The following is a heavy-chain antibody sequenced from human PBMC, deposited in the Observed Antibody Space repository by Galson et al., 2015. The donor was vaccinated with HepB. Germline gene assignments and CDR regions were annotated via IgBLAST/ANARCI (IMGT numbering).Heavy chain of an antibody. CDR2: IHPGDSDT. D-gene: IGHD5-24*01. CDR3: ARRGDGYNSWSFDY. Sequence: QSGAEVKKPGESLKISCEASGYTFRNYWIGWVRQMPGKGLEWMGIIHPGDSDTKYRPSFQGQVTISADKSIRTAYLQWSSLKASDTAMYYCARRGDGYNSWSFDYWGQGTLVTVSS. CDR1: GYTFRNYW. J-gene: IGHJ4*02. V-gene: IGHV5-51*03.